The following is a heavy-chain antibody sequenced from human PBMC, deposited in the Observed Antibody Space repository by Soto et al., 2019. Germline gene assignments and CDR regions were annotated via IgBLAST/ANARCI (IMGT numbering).Heavy chain of an antibody. D-gene: IGHD5-18*01. J-gene: IGHJ4*02. CDR1: GGSISSGGYS. CDR3: ARVRRPAMVFFDY. CDR2: IYHSGST. V-gene: IGHV4-30-2*01. Sequence: SETLSLTCAVSGGSISSGGYSWSWIRQPPGKGLEWIGYIYHSGSTYYNPSLKSRVTISVDRSKNQFSLKLSSVTAADTAVYYCARVRRPAMVFFDYWGQGTPVTVSS.